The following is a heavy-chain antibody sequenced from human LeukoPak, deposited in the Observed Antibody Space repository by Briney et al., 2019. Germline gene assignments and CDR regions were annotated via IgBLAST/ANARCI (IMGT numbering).Heavy chain of an antibody. CDR3: ASFDFTQAKYYYGKNV. CDR1: GFTFSSYS. Sequence: GGSLRLSCAASGFTFSSYSMNWVRQAPGKGLEWVSSISSSSYIYYADSVKGRFTISRDNAKNSLYLQMNSLRAEDTAVYYCASFDFTQAKYYYGKNVWGQGTTVTVS. D-gene: IGHD3-3*01. V-gene: IGHV3-21*01. J-gene: IGHJ6*02. CDR2: ISSSSYI.